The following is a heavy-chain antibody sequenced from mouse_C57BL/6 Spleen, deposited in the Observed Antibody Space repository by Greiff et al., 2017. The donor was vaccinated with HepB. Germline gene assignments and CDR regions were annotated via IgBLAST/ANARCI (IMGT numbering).Heavy chain of an antibody. CDR1: GYTFTDYY. V-gene: IGHV1-26*01. Sequence: EVQLQQSGPELVKPGASVKISCKASGYTFTDYYMNWVKQSHGKSLEWIGDINPNNGGTSYNQKFKGKATLTVDKSSSTAYMELRSLTSEDSAVYYCASHDGYYYFFDYWGQGTTLTVSS. CDR2: INPNNGGT. J-gene: IGHJ2*01. D-gene: IGHD2-3*01. CDR3: ASHDGYYYFFDY.